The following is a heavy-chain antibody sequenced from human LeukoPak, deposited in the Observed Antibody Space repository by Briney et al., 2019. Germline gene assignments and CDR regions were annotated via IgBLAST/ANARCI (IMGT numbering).Heavy chain of an antibody. D-gene: IGHD1-26*01. Sequence: GSLRLSCPASGFTVSSNYMSWVRQAPGKGLEWVSVIYSGGNTYYADSVKGRFTISRDNSKNTLYLQMNSLRAEDTAVYYCARTYSGSYPLDYWGQGTLVTVSS. CDR2: IYSGGNT. CDR3: ARTYSGSYPLDY. CDR1: GFTVSSNY. V-gene: IGHV3-53*01. J-gene: IGHJ4*02.